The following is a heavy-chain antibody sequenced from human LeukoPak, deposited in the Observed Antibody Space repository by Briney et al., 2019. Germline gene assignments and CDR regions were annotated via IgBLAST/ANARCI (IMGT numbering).Heavy chain of an antibody. Sequence: KPSETLSLTCTVSGGSISNYYWNWIRQPPGKGLELIGYIYYSGTTNYNPSLKSRVTISVDTSKNQFSLKLSSVTAADTAVYYCARGEGRLFRVQLWLPTSYYYYYMDVWGKGTTVTVSS. CDR2: IYYSGTT. J-gene: IGHJ6*03. V-gene: IGHV4-59*01. CDR3: ARGEGRLFRVQLWLPTSYYYYYMDV. D-gene: IGHD5-18*01. CDR1: GGSISNYY.